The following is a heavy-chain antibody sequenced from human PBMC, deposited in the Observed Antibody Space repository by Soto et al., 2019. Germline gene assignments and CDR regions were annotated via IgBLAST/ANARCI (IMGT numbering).Heavy chain of an antibody. J-gene: IGHJ4*02. CDR1: GFTFSSYA. CDR3: ARDFYTYYYDSSGYYVLEY. D-gene: IGHD3-22*01. Sequence: QVQLVKSGGGVVQPGRSLRLSCAASGFTFSSYAMHWVRQAPGKGLEWVAVISYDGSNKYYADSVKGRFTISRDNSKNTLYLQMNSLRAEDTAVYYCARDFYTYYYDSSGYYVLEYWGQGTLVTVSS. CDR2: ISYDGSNK. V-gene: IGHV3-30-3*01.